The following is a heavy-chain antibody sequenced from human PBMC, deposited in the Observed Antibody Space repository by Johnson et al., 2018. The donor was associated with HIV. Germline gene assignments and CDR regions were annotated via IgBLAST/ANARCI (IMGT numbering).Heavy chain of an antibody. CDR2: VYSGGTT. V-gene: IGHV3-66*02. J-gene: IGHJ3*02. Sequence: VQLVESGGGVVQPGGSLRLSCAASGFTFGSYAMHWVRQAPGKGLESVSVVYSGGTTHYDASVKGRSTVSRDNSKNTLYLQMNSLRVEDTAVYYCTRRSPYDAFDIWGQGTMVTVSS. CDR1: GFTFGSYA. CDR3: TRRSPYDAFDI.